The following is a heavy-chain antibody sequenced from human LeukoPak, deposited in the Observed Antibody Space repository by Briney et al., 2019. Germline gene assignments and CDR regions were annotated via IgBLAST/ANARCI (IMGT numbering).Heavy chain of an antibody. CDR1: GFTFSSYA. Sequence: GRSLRLSRAASGFTFSSYAMHWVRQAPGKGLEWVAVISYDGSNKYYADSVKGRFTISRDNSKNTLYLQMNSLRAEDTAVYYCAEDVYSYGYRGYFDYWGQAALLTVSS. CDR2: ISYDGSNK. CDR3: AEDVYSYGYRGYFDY. D-gene: IGHD5-18*01. J-gene: IGHJ4*02. V-gene: IGHV3-30-3*01.